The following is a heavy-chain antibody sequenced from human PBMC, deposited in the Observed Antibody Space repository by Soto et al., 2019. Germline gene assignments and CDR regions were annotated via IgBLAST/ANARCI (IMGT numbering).Heavy chain of an antibody. CDR3: ARRVYSGSGRDYFDR. V-gene: IGHV4-39*01. J-gene: IGHJ4*02. CDR2: IYYTGTT. CDR1: GGPISSSGHF. Sequence: QLQLQESGPGLVKPSETLSLICSVSGGPISSSGHFWAWIRQPPGRGLEWLTTIYYTGTTNYNPSLKSRLPISMDTSKDQFSLDLTSMTAADTALYFCARRVYSGSGRDYFDRWGQGSRVTVSS. D-gene: IGHD1-26*01.